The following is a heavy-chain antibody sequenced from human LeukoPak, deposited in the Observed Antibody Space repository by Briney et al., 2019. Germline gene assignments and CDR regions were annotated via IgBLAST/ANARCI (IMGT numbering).Heavy chain of an antibody. V-gene: IGHV5-51*01. Sequence: GESLKISCKGSGYSFTSYWIGWVRQMPGKGLEWMGIIYPDDSDTRYSPSFQGQVTISADKSISTAYLQWSSLKASDTAMYYCARPHYYDSSGYYYFDYWGQGTLVTVSS. CDR2: IYPDDSDT. CDR1: GYSFTSYW. J-gene: IGHJ4*02. D-gene: IGHD3-22*01. CDR3: ARPHYYDSSGYYYFDY.